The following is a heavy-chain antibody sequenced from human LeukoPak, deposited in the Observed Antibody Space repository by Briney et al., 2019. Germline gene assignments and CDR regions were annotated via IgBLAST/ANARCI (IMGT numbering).Heavy chain of an antibody. CDR3: AKGALVVTLRPFDY. J-gene: IGHJ4*02. Sequence: GGSLRLSRAASGFTFSSYAMSWVRQAPGKGLEWVSAISGSGGSTYYADSVKGRFTISRDNSKNTLYLRMNSLRAEDTAVYYCAKGALVVTLRPFDYWGQGTLVTVSS. CDR2: ISGSGGST. V-gene: IGHV3-23*01. D-gene: IGHD4-23*01. CDR1: GFTFSSYA.